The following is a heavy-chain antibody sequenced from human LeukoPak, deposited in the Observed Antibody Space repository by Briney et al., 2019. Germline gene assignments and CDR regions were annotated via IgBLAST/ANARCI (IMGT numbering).Heavy chain of an antibody. Sequence: GGSLRLSCAASGFTFTSYEMNWVRQAPGKGLEWVSYISTSGSNIYYGDPVKGRFTISRDNAKNSLYLQMNSLRVEDTAVYYCTRDRSVGYFDYWGQGTLVTVSS. CDR1: GFTFTSYE. J-gene: IGHJ4*02. CDR3: TRDRSVGYFDY. D-gene: IGHD4-23*01. CDR2: ISTSGSNI. V-gene: IGHV3-48*03.